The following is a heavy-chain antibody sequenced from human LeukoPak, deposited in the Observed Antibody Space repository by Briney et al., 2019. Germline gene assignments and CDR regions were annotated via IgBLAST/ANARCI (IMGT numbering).Heavy chain of an antibody. D-gene: IGHD3-22*01. CDR1: GYTFTSYG. Sequence: ASVKVSCKASGYTFTSYGISWVRQAPGRGLEWMGWISAYNGNTNYAQKLQGRVTMTTDTSTSTAYMELRSLRSDDTAVYYCARSAKTYYYDSSGYYLYYFDYWGQGTLVTVSS. V-gene: IGHV1-18*01. CDR3: ARSAKTYYYDSSGYYLYYFDY. CDR2: ISAYNGNT. J-gene: IGHJ4*02.